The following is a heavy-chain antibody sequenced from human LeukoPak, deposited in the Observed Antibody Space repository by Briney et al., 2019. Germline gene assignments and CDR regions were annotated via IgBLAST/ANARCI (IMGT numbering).Heavy chain of an antibody. J-gene: IGHJ4*02. CDR1: GYTFTSHG. D-gene: IGHD3-10*01. CDR3: ARVTMVRGPGAFDY. Sequence: GASVRVSCKASGYTFTSHGISWVRQAPGQGLEWMGWVSAYNGNTNYAQKLQGRVTMTTDTSTSTAFMELRSLRSDDTAVYYCARVTMVRGPGAFDYWGQGTLVTVSS. V-gene: IGHV1-18*01. CDR2: VSAYNGNT.